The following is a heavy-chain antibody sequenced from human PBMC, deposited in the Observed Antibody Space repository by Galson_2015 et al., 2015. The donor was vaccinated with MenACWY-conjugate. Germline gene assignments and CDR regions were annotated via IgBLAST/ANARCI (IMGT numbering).Heavy chain of an antibody. CDR3: AKDPLYPMGAWDI. V-gene: IGHV3-9*01. J-gene: IGHJ3*02. CDR2: IRWNRGMK. D-gene: IGHD3-16*01. CDR1: GFIFDDYA. Sequence: SLRLSCAASGFIFDDYAMHWVRQAPGKGLEWVSGIRWNRGMKGYADSAKGRFTISRDNAKNSLYLQMNSLRAEDTALYYCAKDPLYPMGAWDIWGQGTLVTVSS.